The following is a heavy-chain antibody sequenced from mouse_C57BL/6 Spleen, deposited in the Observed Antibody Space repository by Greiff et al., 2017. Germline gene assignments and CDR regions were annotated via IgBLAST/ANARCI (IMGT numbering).Heavy chain of an antibody. CDR2: IYPEDGAT. J-gene: IGHJ1*03. CDR3: ARSRYDYALCWYRDV. D-gene: IGHD2-4*01. CDR1: GYAFSSYW. V-gene: IGHV1-80*01. Sequence: VKLQQSGAELVKPGASVKISCNASGYAFSSYWMNWVKQRPGKGLEWIGQIYPEDGATNYNGPFKGKATLTAAKSSSTAYMQLSILTTEDSAVYICARSRYDYALCWYRDVWGKGTTVTVSS.